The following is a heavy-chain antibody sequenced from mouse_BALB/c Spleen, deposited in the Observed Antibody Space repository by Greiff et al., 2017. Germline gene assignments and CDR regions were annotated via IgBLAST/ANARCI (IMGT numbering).Heavy chain of an antibody. D-gene: IGHD1-1*01. CDR3: ATTGVGGVYWYFDV. CDR2: ISYSGST. CDR1: GYSITSDYA. V-gene: IGHV3-2*02. J-gene: IGHJ1*01. Sequence: EVHLVESGPGLVKPSQSLSLTCTVTGYSITSDYAWNWIRQFPGNKLEWMGYISYSGSTSYNPSLKSRISITRDTSKNQFFLQLNSVTTEDTATYYCATTGVGGVYWYFDVWGAGTTVTVSS.